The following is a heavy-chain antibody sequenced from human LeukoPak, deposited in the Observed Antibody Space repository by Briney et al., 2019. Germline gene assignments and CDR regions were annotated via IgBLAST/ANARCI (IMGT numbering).Heavy chain of an antibody. D-gene: IGHD5-18*01. CDR1: GFTFSSYW. CDR3: AREGLVDTAMVDAFDI. J-gene: IGHJ3*02. Sequence: GGSLRLSCAASGFTFSSYWMHWVRQAPGKGLVWVSRINTDGSSTSYADSVKGRFTISRDNAKNTLYLQMNSLRAEDTAVYYCAREGLVDTAMVDAFDIWGQGTMVTVSS. V-gene: IGHV3-74*01. CDR2: INTDGSST.